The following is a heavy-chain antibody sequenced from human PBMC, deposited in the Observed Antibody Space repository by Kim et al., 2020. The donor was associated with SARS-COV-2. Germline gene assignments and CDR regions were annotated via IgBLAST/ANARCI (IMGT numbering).Heavy chain of an antibody. CDR2: NT. CDR3: LLEDGRTFDI. V-gene: IGHV1-18*01. J-gene: IGHJ3*02. Sequence: NTNYAQKLQGRVTMTTDTSTSTAYMELRSLRSDDTAVYYCLLEDGRTFDIWGQGTMVTVSS. D-gene: IGHD3-3*01.